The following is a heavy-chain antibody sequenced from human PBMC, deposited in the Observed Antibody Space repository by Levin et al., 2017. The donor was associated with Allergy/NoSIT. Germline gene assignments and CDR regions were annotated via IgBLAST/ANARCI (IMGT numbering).Heavy chain of an antibody. CDR2: INHSGST. D-gene: IGHD3-16*02. J-gene: IGHJ3*02. CDR3: ARRYDYVWGSYRYSSLVRANYAFDI. CDR1: GGSFSGYY. V-gene: IGHV4-34*01. Sequence: SETLSLTCAVYGGSFSGYYWSWIRQPPGKGLEWIGEINHSGSTNYNPSLKSRVTISVDTSKNQFSLKLSSVTAADTAVYYCARRYDYVWGSYRYSSLVRANYAFDIWGQGTMVTVSS.